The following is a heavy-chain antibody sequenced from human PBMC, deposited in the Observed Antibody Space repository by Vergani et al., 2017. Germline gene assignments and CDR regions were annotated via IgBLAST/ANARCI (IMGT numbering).Heavy chain of an antibody. Sequence: QVQLVQSGAEVKKPGASVKVSCKVSGYTLTELSMHWVRQAPGKGLEWMGGIIPIFGTANYAQKFQGRVTITADESTSTAYMELSSLRSEDTAVYYCARYKPRLGKEPHQADTDQYYYMDVWGKGTTVTVSS. J-gene: IGHJ6*03. D-gene: IGHD5-12*01. CDR1: GYTLTELS. V-gene: IGHV1-69*13. CDR3: ARYKPRLGKEPHQADTDQYYYMDV. CDR2: IIPIFGTA.